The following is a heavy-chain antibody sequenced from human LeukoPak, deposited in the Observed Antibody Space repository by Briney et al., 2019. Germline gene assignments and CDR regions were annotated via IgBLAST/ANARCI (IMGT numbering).Heavy chain of an antibody. CDR3: ARHNGWAFDI. V-gene: IGHV4-34*01. Sequence: SETLSLTCAVYGGSFSGWWSWIRQPPGKGLEWIGEIHHSGGTKYNPSLRSLDTISVDTSKRQISLKMTSVAAADTAIYYCARHNGWAFDIWGQGTVVTVSS. D-gene: IGHD2-15*01. J-gene: IGHJ3*02. CDR1: GGSFSGW. CDR2: IHHSGGT.